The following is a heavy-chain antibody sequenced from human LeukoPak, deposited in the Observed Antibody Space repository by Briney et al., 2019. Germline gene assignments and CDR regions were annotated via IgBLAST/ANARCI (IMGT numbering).Heavy chain of an antibody. CDR2: IKEDGSEK. Sequence: GGSLRLSCIASGFTFSSYWMSWVRQAPGGGLEWVANIKEDGSEKYYVDSVKGRFTISRDNAKNSLYLQMNSLRAEDTAVYYCARESGNDAFDIWGQGTMVTVSS. V-gene: IGHV3-7*04. CDR1: GFTFSSYW. J-gene: IGHJ3*02. CDR3: ARESGNDAFDI. D-gene: IGHD4-23*01.